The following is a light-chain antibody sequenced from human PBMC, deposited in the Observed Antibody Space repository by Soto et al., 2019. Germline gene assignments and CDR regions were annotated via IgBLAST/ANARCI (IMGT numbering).Light chain of an antibody. CDR2: TAS. Sequence: EIVLTQSPGTLSLSPGERATLSCRASQSVARNYLAWYQQKPGQAPGLLIYTASSRATGIPDRFSGSGSGTDFTLTISRLEPEDFAVYYCQQYATSPLTFGGGPKVEI. CDR1: QSVARNY. V-gene: IGKV3-20*01. CDR3: QQYATSPLT. J-gene: IGKJ4*01.